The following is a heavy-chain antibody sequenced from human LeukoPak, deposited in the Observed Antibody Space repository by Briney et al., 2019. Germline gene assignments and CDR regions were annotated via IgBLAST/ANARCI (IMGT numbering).Heavy chain of an antibody. J-gene: IGHJ4*02. V-gene: IGHV4-39*01. CDR2: IYYSGST. CDR3: ASQRYSSSWYGVDYFDY. CDR1: GGSMSSSSYY. D-gene: IGHD6-13*01. Sequence: SETLSLTCTVSGGSMSSSSYYWGWIRQPPGKGLEWIGSIYYSGSTYYNPSLKSRVTISVDTSKNQFSLKLSSVTAADTAVYYCASQRYSSSWYGVDYFDYWGQGTLVTVSS.